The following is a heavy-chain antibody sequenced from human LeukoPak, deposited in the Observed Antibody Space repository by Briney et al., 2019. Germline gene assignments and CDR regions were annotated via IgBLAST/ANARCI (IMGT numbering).Heavy chain of an antibody. Sequence: SETLSLTCTVSGGPISSYYWSWIRQPPGKGLEGIGYIYYSWSTNYNPSLKSRVTISVDTSKNQFSLKLSSVTAADTAVYYCARGGDYPQKNWFDPWGQGTLVTVSS. CDR3: ARGGDYPQKNWFDP. CDR2: IYYSWST. V-gene: IGHV4-59*01. J-gene: IGHJ5*02. CDR1: GGPISSYY. D-gene: IGHD4-17*01.